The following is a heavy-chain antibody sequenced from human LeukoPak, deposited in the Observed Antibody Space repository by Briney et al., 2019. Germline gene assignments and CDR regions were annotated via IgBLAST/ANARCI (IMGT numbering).Heavy chain of an antibody. D-gene: IGHD6-13*01. CDR1: GGSFSGYY. V-gene: IGHV3-20*04. Sequence: PSETLSLTCAVYGGSFSGYYWSWVRQAPGKGLEWVSGINWNGGSTGYADSVKGRFTISRDNAKNSLYLQMNSLRAEDTALYYCARGTSSSWYYFDYWGQGTLVTVSS. J-gene: IGHJ4*02. CDR3: ARGTSSSWYYFDY. CDR2: INWNGGST.